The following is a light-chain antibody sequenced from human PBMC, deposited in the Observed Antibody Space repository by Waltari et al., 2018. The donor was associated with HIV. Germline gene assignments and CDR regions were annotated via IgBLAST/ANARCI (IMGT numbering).Light chain of an antibody. Sequence: QSALTQPASVSGSPGQSITISCTGTSSDVGGYNYVSWYQQHPGKAPKLLIYEVSNRPSGLSNRFSGSNSGNTASLTISGLQAEDEADYYCSSYTTSGTYVFGTGTKVTVL. V-gene: IGLV2-14*01. CDR1: SSDVGGYNY. CDR2: EVS. J-gene: IGLJ1*01. CDR3: SSYTTSGTYV.